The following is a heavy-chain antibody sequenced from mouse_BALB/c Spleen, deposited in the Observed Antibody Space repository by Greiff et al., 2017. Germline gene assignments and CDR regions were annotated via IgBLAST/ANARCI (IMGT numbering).Heavy chain of an antibody. CDR1: GFTFTDYY. Sequence: EVMLVESGGGLVQPGGSLRLSCATSGFTFTDYYMSWVRQPPGKALEWLGFIRNKANGYTTEYSASVKGRFTISRDNSQSILYLQMNTLRAEDSATYYCARDRYEGYYYAMDYWGQGTSVTVSS. CDR2: IRNKANGYTT. V-gene: IGHV7-3*02. CDR3: ARDRYEGYYYAMDY. D-gene: IGHD2-14*01. J-gene: IGHJ4*01.